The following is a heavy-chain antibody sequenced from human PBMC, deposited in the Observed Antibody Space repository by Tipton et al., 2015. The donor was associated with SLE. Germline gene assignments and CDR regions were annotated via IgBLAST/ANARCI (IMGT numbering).Heavy chain of an antibody. Sequence: TLSLTCAVSGGSISSGGYSWSWIRQPPGKGLEWIGYIYHSGSTYYNPSLKSRVTISVDTSKNQFSLKLSSVTAADTAVYYCARLLLGLDWYFDLWGRGTLVTVSS. CDR2: IYHSGST. V-gene: IGHV4-30-2*01. CDR3: ARLLLGLDWYFDL. J-gene: IGHJ2*01. CDR1: GGSISSGGYS. D-gene: IGHD3-16*01.